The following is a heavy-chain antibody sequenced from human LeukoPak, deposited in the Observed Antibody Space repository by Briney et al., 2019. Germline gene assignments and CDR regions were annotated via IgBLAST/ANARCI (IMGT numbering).Heavy chain of an antibody. CDR2: IRSSSET. D-gene: IGHD5-12*01. CDR3: ARDAGNSGYGCDL. Sequence: GGSLRLSCAASGFIFSQYSMNWVRQAPGMGLEWVSHIRSSSETFYADSVKGRFTISRDNARNSLYLQMNNLRGEDTAIYYCARDAGNSGYGCDLWGQGTLVTVSS. V-gene: IGHV3-48*01. J-gene: IGHJ5*02. CDR1: GFIFSQYS.